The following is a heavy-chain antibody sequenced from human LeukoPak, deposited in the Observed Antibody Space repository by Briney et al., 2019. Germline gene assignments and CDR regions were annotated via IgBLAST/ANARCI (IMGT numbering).Heavy chain of an antibody. CDR1: GFTFSSYG. J-gene: IGHJ4*02. CDR3: ARGAVGALDY. V-gene: IGHV3-30*03. CDR2: ISYDGSNK. Sequence: GGSLRLSCAASGFTFSSYGMHWVRQAPGKGLEWVAVISYDGSNKYYADSVKGRFTISRDNSKNTLYLQMNSLRAEVTAVYCCARGAVGALDYWGQGTLVTVSS. D-gene: IGHD1-26*01.